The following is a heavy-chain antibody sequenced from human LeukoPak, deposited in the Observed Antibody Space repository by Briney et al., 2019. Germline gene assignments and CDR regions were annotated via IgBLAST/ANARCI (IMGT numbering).Heavy chain of an antibody. V-gene: IGHV1-18*01. CDR3: ARQYCSGGSCYLDY. CDR1: GYTFTSYG. D-gene: IGHD2-15*01. CDR2: ISAYSGNT. Sequence: ASVKVSCKASGYTFTSYGISWVRQAPGQGLEWIGWISAYSGNTNYVQKVQGRVTMTTDTSTSTAYMELRSLRSDDTAVYYCARQYCSGGSCYLDYWGQGTLVTVSS. J-gene: IGHJ4*02.